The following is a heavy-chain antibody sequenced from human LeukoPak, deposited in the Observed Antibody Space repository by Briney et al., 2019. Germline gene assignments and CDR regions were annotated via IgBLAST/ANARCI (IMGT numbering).Heavy chain of an antibody. J-gene: IGHJ5*02. CDR3: ARHPFCSSTSCYIWFDP. V-gene: IGHV4-59*08. CDR1: GGSISSYY. CDR2: ICYSGST. D-gene: IGHD2-2*02. Sequence: SETLSLTCTVSGGSISSYYWSWIRQPPGKGLEWIGYICYSGSTNYNPSLKSRVTISVDTSKNQFSLKLSSVTAADTAVYYCARHPFCSSTSCYIWFDPWGQGTLVTVSS.